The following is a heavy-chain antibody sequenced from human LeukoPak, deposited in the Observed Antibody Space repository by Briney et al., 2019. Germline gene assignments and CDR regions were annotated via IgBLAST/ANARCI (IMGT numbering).Heavy chain of an antibody. J-gene: IGHJ4*02. CDR2: ISDIGGST. V-gene: IGHV3-23*01. D-gene: IGHD6-19*01. CDR1: GFTFSNYA. Sequence: GGSLRLSCAASGFTFSNYAMSWVRQAPGKGLEWLSVISDIGGSTYYADSVKGRFTISRDNSKNTVYLQLNSLRGDDTAVYYREKRRIGSGWYESYDYWGQGTLVTVSS. CDR3: EKRRIGSGWYESYDY.